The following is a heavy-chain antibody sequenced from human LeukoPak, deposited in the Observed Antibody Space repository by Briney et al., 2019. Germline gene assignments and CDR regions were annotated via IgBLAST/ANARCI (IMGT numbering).Heavy chain of an antibody. CDR3: ARDSTIFGVVIVDY. J-gene: IGHJ4*02. CDR1: GFTFSSYS. V-gene: IGHV3-21*01. Sequence: GGSLRLSCAASGFTFSSYSMNWVRQAPGKGLEWVSSISSSSSYIYYADSVKGRFTISRDNAKNSLYLQMNSLRAGDTAVYYCARDSTIFGVVIVDYWGQGTLVTVSS. D-gene: IGHD3-3*01. CDR2: ISSSSSYI.